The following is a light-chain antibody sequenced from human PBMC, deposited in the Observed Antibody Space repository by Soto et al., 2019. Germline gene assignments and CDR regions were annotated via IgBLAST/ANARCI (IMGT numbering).Light chain of an antibody. V-gene: IGLV2-14*03. J-gene: IGLJ1*01. Sequence: QSALTRPASVSGSPGQSITISCTGATTDVDGYDYVSWYQQHPGQAPKLMIFDVNNRPSGVSGRFSGSKSGDTASLTISGLQAEDDGDYYCTSYTGSPPFYVFGSGTKLTVL. CDR3: TSYTGSPPFYV. CDR1: TTDVDGYDY. CDR2: DVN.